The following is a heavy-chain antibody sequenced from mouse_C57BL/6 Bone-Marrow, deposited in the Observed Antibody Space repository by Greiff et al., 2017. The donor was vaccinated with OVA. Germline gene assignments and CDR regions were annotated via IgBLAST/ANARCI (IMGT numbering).Heavy chain of an antibody. Sequence: VQLQQSGPGLVQPSQSLSITCTVSGFSLTSYGVHWVRQSPGKGLEWLGVIWSGGSTDYNAAFISRLSISKDNSKSQVFFKMNSLQADDTAIYYCARRGYYYGSSYGWYFDVWGTGTTVTVSS. CDR1: GFSLTSYG. CDR3: ARRGYYYGSSYGWYFDV. D-gene: IGHD1-1*01. J-gene: IGHJ1*03. CDR2: IWSGGST. V-gene: IGHV2-2*01.